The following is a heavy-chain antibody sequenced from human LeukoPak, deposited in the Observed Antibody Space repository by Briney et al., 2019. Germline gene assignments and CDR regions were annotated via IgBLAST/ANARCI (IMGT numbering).Heavy chain of an antibody. CDR1: GFTLNSYA. J-gene: IGHJ4*02. Sequence: SGGGVVQPGTSLRLSCAASGFTLNSYAMHWVRQAPGMGLEWVAVITYDGYKEFYADSVKGRFTISRDTFENTVYLQMNNLRIEDTATYFCSRGLDWYTYFGDYWGQGTVVTVSS. V-gene: IGHV3-30-3*01. CDR2: ITYDGYKE. CDR3: SRGLDWYTYFGDY. D-gene: IGHD3-9*01.